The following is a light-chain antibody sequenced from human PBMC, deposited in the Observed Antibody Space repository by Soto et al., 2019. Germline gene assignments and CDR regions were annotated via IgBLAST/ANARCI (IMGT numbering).Light chain of an antibody. V-gene: IGKV1-5*03. CDR1: QSISSW. CDR3: QQLWT. J-gene: IGKJ1*01. CDR2: KAS. Sequence: DIQMTQSPSTLSASVGDRVTITCRASQSISSWLAWYQQKPGKAPKLLIYKASSLESGVPSRFSGSGSGTVFTLTISSLQPDDFATYYCQQLWTFGQGTKVEIK.